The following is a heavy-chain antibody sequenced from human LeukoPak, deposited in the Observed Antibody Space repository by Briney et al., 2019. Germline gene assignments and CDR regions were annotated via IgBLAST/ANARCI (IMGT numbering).Heavy chain of an antibody. J-gene: IGHJ4*02. CDR1: GGSFSGYY. Sequence: SETLSLTCAVYGGSFSGYYWSWIRQPPGKGLEWIGSIYYSGSTYYNPSLKSRVTISVDTSKNQFSLKLSSVTAADTAVYYCARGLSSPGVDYWGQGTLVTVSS. CDR3: ARGLSSPGVDY. CDR2: IYYSGST. D-gene: IGHD6-6*01. V-gene: IGHV4-34*01.